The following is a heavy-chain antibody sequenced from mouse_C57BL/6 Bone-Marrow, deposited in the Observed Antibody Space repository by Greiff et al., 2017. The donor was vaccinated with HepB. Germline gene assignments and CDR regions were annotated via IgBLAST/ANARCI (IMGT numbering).Heavy chain of an antibody. CDR1: GYTFTEYT. D-gene: IGHD1-1*01. CDR3: ARHDVPFTTVVADWYFDV. J-gene: IGHJ1*03. CDR2: FYPGSGSI. Sequence: QVQLQQSGAELVKPGASVKLSCKASGYTFTEYTIHWVKQRSGQGLEWIGWFYPGSGSIKYNEKFKDKATLTADKSSSTVYMELSRLTSEDSAVYFCARHDVPFTTVVADWYFDVWGTGTTVTVSS. V-gene: IGHV1-62-2*01.